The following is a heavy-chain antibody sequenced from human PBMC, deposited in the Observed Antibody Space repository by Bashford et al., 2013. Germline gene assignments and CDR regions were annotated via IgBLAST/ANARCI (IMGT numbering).Heavy chain of an antibody. CDR2: INHSGST. J-gene: IGHJ6*02. D-gene: IGHD5-24*01. Sequence: SETLSLTCAVYGGSFSGYYWSWIRQPPREGGVEWIGEINHSGSTNYNPSLKSRVTISVDTSKNQFSLRLSSVTAADTAVYYCARKLPITYAMDVWGQGTTVTVSS. CDR1: GGSFSGYY. CDR3: ARKLPITYAMDV. V-gene: IGHV4-34*01.